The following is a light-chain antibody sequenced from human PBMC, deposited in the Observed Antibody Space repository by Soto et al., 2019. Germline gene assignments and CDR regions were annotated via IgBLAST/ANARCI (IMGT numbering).Light chain of an antibody. CDR3: QHYNTDSWT. CDR2: AAS. V-gene: IGKV1-5*01. CDR1: QSISTW. Sequence: DIQMTQSPSTLSASVGDRVTITCRAGQSISTWLAWYQQKPGQAPKLLISAASNLESGVPSRFSGSGSGTEFTLTISGLQPDDFATYYCQHYNTDSWTFGQGTKV. J-gene: IGKJ1*01.